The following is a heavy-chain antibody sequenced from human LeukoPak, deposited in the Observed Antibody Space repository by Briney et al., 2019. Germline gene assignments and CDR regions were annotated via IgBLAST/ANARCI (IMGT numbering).Heavy chain of an antibody. D-gene: IGHD5-18*01. CDR2: IYYSGST. CDR1: GGSISSYY. Sequence: SETLSLTCAVSGGSISSYYWSWIRQPPGKGLEWIGYIYYSGSTSYNPSLKSRVTISVDTSENQFSLKLSSVTAADTAVYYCAGGYSYGSTYYYMDVWGKGTTVTISS. V-gene: IGHV4-59*01. CDR3: AGGYSYGSTYYYMDV. J-gene: IGHJ6*03.